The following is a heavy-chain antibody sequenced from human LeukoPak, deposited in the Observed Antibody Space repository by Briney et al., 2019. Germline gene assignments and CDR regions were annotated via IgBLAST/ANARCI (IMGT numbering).Heavy chain of an antibody. CDR2: ISGYNGNT. V-gene: IGHV1-18*01. CDR1: GHTFTNYD. J-gene: IGHJ4*02. CDR3: AGICNSASCFNFFKY. Sequence: ASVKVSCKAAGHTFTNYDFGWVRQAPGLGLEWMGWISGYNGNTNYAQKFQGRITMTTDTSTSTVYMDLRSLRSDDTAIYYCAGICNSASCFNFFKYWGQGTLVTVSS. D-gene: IGHD2-2*01.